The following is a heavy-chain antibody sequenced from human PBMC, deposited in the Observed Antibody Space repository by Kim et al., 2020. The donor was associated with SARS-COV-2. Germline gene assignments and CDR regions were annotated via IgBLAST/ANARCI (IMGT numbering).Heavy chain of an antibody. J-gene: IGHJ4*02. CDR2: ISSSSSYI. D-gene: IGHD5-12*01. CDR3: ATLGYSGYDLRVGPPDY. V-gene: IGHV3-21*01. Sequence: GGSLRLSCAASGFTFSSYSMNWVRQAPGKGLEWVSSISSSSSYIYYADSVKGRFTISRDNAKNSLYLQMNSLRAEDTAVYYCATLGYSGYDLRVGPPDYWGQGTLVTVSS. CDR1: GFTFSSYS.